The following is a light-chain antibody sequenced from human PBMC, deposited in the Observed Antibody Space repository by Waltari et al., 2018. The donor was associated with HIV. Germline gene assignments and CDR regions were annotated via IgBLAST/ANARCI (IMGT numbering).Light chain of an antibody. V-gene: IGLV2-23*02. Sequence: QSALTQPASVSGPHGQSITISCTGTSDDIGGSILFSWYQHHPGKAPRLIIFDVDKRPSGISDRFSGSKSGYTASLTISGLRTEDEADYFCCSKSTIYFGVLFGGGTTLTVL. CDR3: CSKSTIYFGVL. CDR1: SDDIGGSIL. J-gene: IGLJ2*01. CDR2: DVD.